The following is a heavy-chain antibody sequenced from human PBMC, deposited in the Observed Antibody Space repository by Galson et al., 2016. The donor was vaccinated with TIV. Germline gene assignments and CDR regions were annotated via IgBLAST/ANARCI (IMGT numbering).Heavy chain of an antibody. Sequence: ETLSLTCTVSGVSIASSTYYWGWIRQPPGKGLEWIGSVYYNGDTYYNPSLKSRVTISVDTSKNQFSLKLNSVTAADTSIFYCARHGAWSWYFDLWGRSTLVTVSS. CDR2: VYYNGDT. CDR1: GVSIASSTYY. V-gene: IGHV4-39*01. CDR3: ARHGAWSWYFDL. J-gene: IGHJ2*01. D-gene: IGHD3-16*01.